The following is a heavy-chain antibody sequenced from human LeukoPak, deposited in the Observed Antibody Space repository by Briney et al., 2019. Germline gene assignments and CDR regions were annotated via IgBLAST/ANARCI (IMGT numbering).Heavy chain of an antibody. V-gene: IGHV3-74*03. CDR2: INGDGGST. J-gene: IGHJ4*02. Sequence: GGSLTLSCAASGFTFSSYWMHWVRQAPGKGLVWVSHINGDGGSTTYADSVKGRFTISRDNAKNTLYLQMNSLRAEDTAVFYCTRSLNYGFDYWGQGTLVTVSS. D-gene: IGHD5-24*01. CDR3: TRSLNYGFDY. CDR1: GFTFSSYW.